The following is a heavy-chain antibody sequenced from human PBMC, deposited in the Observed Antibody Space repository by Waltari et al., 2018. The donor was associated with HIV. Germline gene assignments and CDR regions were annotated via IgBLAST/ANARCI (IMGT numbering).Heavy chain of an antibody. D-gene: IGHD6-13*01. Sequence: LRLSCAASGFTFSSYAMSWVRQAPGKGLEWVSAISGSGGSTYYADSVKGRFTISRDNSKNTLYLQMNSLRADDTAVYYCVTTPGQQLPPGYYFDYWGQGTLVTVSS. CDR1: GFTFSSYA. CDR2: ISGSGGST. CDR3: VTTPGQQLPPGYYFDY. V-gene: IGHV3-23*01. J-gene: IGHJ4*02.